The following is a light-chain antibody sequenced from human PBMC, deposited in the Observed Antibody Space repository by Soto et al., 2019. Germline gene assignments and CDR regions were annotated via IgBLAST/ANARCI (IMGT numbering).Light chain of an antibody. CDR3: QKYNRAPLT. J-gene: IGKJ4*01. V-gene: IGKV1-27*01. Sequence: DIQMTQSPSSLSASVGDTVTITCRASQAISNYLAWYQQKPGRVPKLLIYAASTLQSGVPTRFSAIGSGTYFTLTISSLQPEDVATYYCQKYNRAPLTFGGGTKVEIK. CDR1: QAISNY. CDR2: AAS.